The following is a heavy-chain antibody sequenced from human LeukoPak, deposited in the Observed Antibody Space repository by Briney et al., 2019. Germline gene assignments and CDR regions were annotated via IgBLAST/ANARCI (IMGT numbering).Heavy chain of an antibody. J-gene: IGHJ4*02. Sequence: EASVKISCTTFGYTFIDDYLHWVRQAPGQGLEWMGIINPSGGSTSYAQKFQGRVTMTRDASTSTVYMELSSLRSEDTAVYYCARDPYYYDSSGYYYSFDYWGQGTLVTVSS. CDR3: ARDPYYYDSSGYYYSFDY. D-gene: IGHD3-22*01. V-gene: IGHV1-46*01. CDR1: GYTFIDDY. CDR2: INPSGGST.